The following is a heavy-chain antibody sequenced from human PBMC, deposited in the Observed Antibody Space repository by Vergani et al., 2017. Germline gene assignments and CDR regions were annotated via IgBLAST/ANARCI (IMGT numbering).Heavy chain of an antibody. J-gene: IGHJ4*02. Sequence: QVQLQESGPGLVKPSETLSLTCAVSGYSISSGYYWGWIRQPPGKGLEWIGSIYHSGSTYYNPSLKSRVTISVDTSKNQFSLKLSSVTAADTAVYYCARLGYSYGPPGYVDYWGQGTLVTVSS. CDR1: GYSISSGYY. V-gene: IGHV4-38-2*01. CDR2: IYHSGST. D-gene: IGHD5-18*01. CDR3: ARLGYSYGPPGYVDY.